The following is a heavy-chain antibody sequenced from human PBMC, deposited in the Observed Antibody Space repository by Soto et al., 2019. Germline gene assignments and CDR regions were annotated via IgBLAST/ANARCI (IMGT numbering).Heavy chain of an antibody. CDR2: ISYDGSNK. CDR1: GFTFSSYA. CDR3: ARGTLGLILHAFDI. V-gene: IGHV3-30-3*01. J-gene: IGHJ3*02. Sequence: QVQLVESGGGVVQPGRSLRLSCAASGFTFSSYAMHWVRQAPGKGLEWVAVISYDGSNKYYADSVKGRFTISRDNSKNTLYLQMNSLRAEDTAVYYCARGTLGLILHAFDIWGQGTMVTVS. D-gene: IGHD7-27*01.